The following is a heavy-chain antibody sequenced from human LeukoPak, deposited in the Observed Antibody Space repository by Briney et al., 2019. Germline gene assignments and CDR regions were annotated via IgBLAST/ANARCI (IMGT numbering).Heavy chain of an antibody. CDR3: ARLDSSGYHTY. CDR1: GGSISSYY. Sequence: SETLSLTCTVSGGSISSYYWSWIRQPPGKGLEWIGDIYYSGSTNYNPSLKSRVTISVDTSKNQFSLKLSSVTAADTAVYYCARLDSSGYHTYWGQGTLSPSPQ. V-gene: IGHV4-59*08. CDR2: IYYSGST. D-gene: IGHD3-22*01. J-gene: IGHJ4*02.